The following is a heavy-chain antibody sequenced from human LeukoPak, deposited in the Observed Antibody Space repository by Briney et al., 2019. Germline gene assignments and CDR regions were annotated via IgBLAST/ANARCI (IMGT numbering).Heavy chain of an antibody. CDR2: IKQDGSEK. CDR1: GFTFSSYW. V-gene: IGHV3-7*01. Sequence: GGSLRLSCAASGFTFSSYWMSWVRQAPGKGLEWVANIKQDGSEKYYVDSVKGRFTISRDNAKNSLYLQMNSLRAEDTAVYYCARDSRSVWFGEILSVPFDYWGQGTLVTVSS. CDR3: ARDSRSVWFGEILSVPFDY. D-gene: IGHD3-10*01. J-gene: IGHJ4*02.